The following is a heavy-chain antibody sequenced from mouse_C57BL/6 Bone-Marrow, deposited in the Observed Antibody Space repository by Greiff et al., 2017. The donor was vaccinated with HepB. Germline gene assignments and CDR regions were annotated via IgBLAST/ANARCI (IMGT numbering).Heavy chain of an antibody. CDR3: ARGRSGGENYFDY. CDR2: ISDGGSYT. V-gene: IGHV5-4*01. CDR1: GFTFSSYA. J-gene: IGHJ2*01. Sequence: EVHLVESGGGLVKPGGSLKLSCAASGFTFSSYAMSWVRQTPEKRLEWVATISDGGSYTYYPDNVKGRFTIARDNAKNNRYLQMSHLKSEDTAMYYCARGRSGGENYFDYWGQGTTLTVSS.